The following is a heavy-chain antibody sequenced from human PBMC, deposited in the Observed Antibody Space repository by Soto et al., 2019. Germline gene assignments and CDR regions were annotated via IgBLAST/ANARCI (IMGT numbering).Heavy chain of an antibody. CDR3: ATAIGNVFSWFDS. CDR2: IHHSGNS. J-gene: IGHJ5*01. Sequence: QVKLQESGPGLVKTSQTLSLTCTVSGGSISSGGHHWSWIRQRPGKGLEWIGYIHHSGNSLYNPSLKSRVTMSGDSSNNQVSLRLTSLPVADTAVYFCATAIGNVFSWFDSWGQGTLVSVSS. CDR1: GGSISSGGHH. V-gene: IGHV4-31*03. D-gene: IGHD3-3*01.